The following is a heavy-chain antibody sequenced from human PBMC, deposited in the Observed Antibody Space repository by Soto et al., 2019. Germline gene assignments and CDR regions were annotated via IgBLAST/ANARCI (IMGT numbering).Heavy chain of an antibody. J-gene: IGHJ6*03. V-gene: IGHV3-7*01. CDR2: IKEDGSET. CDR1: RFTFRNYY. CDR3: ARDLSGWYGNCSPYYYMDI. D-gene: IGHD6-19*01. Sequence: GGSLSLSCAASRFTFRNYYVSWVRQVPGKGMEWVANIKEDGSETHYVDSVKGRFTISRDNGKNSLWLQMNSLRAEDTAVYYCARDLSGWYGNCSPYYYMDIWGKGTTVTVSS.